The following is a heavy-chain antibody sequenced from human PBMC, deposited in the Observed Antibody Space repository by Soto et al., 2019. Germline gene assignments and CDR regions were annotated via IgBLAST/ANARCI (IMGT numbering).Heavy chain of an antibody. J-gene: IGHJ5*02. Sequence: VGSLRLSCTASGFTFGDYAMSWFRQAPGKGLEWVGFIRSKAYGGTTEYAASVKGRFTISRDDSKSIAYLQMNSLKTEDTAVYYCTTNCYYSSGYDNWFDPWGQGTLVTVS. D-gene: IGHD3-22*01. CDR1: GFTFGDYA. CDR3: TTNCYYSSGYDNWFDP. V-gene: IGHV3-49*03. CDR2: IRSKAYGGTT.